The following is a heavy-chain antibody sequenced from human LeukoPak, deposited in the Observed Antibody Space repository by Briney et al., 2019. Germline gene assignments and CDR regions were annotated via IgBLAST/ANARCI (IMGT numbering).Heavy chain of an antibody. CDR2: INHSGST. D-gene: IGHD3-10*01. V-gene: IGHV4-34*01. CDR1: GGSFSGYY. Sequence: PSETLSLTCAVYGGSFSGYYWSWIRQPPGKGLEWVGEINHSGSTNYNPSLKSRVTISVDTSKNKFSLKLSSVTAADTAVYYCARGLLLWFGESIPTFDYWGQGTLVTVSS. J-gene: IGHJ4*02. CDR3: ARGLLLWFGESIPTFDY.